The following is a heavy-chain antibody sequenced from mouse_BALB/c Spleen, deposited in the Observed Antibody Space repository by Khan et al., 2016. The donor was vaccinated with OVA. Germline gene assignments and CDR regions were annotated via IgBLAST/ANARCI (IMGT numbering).Heavy chain of an antibody. Sequence: VQLKESGPELVKPGASVKLSCTTSGFNFTDYYIHWVKQSPEQGLEWIGRIDPANGYTKFDPKFQGKATITTDTSSNTAYLQLSSLTSEDTAVYYCARITYDDWSYWGQGTLVTVSA. CDR2: IDPANGYT. J-gene: IGHJ3*01. D-gene: IGHD2-12*01. CDR1: GFNFTDYY. CDR3: ARITYDDWSY. V-gene: IGHV14-3*02.